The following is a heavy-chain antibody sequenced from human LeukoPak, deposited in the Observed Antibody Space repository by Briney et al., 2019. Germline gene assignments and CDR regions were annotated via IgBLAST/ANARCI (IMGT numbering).Heavy chain of an antibody. CDR1: GFTFSSYA. J-gene: IGHJ4*02. CDR2: ISGSGGST. CDR3: AKARGWSGSYLYYFDY. V-gene: IGHV3-23*01. Sequence: GGSLRLSCAASGFTFSSYAMSWVRQAPGKGLEWVSAISGSGGSTYYADSVKGRFTISRDNSKNTLYLQMNSLRAEDTAVYYCAKARGWSGSYLYYFDYWGQGTLVTVSS. D-gene: IGHD1-26*01.